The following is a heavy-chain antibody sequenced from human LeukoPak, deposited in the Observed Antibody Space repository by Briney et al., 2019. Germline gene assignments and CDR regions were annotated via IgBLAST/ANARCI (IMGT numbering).Heavy chain of an antibody. CDR3: AKDDESIAVAGTLDY. CDR2: ISYDGSNK. J-gene: IGHJ4*02. CDR1: GFTFSSYG. V-gene: IGHV3-30*18. Sequence: QPGGSLRLSCAASGFTFSSYGMHWVRQAPGKGLEWVAVISYDGSNKYYADSVKGRFTISRDNSENTLYLQMNSLRAEDTAVYYCAKDDESIAVAGTLDYWGQGTLVTVSS. D-gene: IGHD6-19*01.